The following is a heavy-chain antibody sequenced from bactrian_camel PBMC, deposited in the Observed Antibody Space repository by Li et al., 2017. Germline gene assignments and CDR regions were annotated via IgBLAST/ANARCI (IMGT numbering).Heavy chain of an antibody. CDR2: INNGGGNE. CDR1: GFTLSGYA. D-gene: IGHD4*01. J-gene: IGHJ4*01. V-gene: IGHV3S42*01. CDR3: AATGDTWGGDFGH. Sequence: DVQLVESGGGSVQAGGSLRLSCAVSGFTLSGYAMGLVRQAPGKGLEWVSSINNGGGNENYADSVKDRFTISRDNARNTLHLQLSSLRTEDTALYYCAATGDTWGGDFGHWGQGTQVTVS.